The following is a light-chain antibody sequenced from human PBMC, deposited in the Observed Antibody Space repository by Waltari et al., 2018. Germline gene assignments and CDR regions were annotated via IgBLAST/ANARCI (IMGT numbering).Light chain of an antibody. Sequence: QSALTQPASVSGSPGHSITISCTGTSSDVGSYNPVSWYQQHPGKAPKLMIYEGSKRPSGVSNRFSGSKSGNTASLTISGLQAEDEADYYCCSYAGSSTPYVFGTGTKVTVL. CDR1: SSDVGSYNP. V-gene: IGLV2-23*01. CDR3: CSYAGSSTPYV. CDR2: EGS. J-gene: IGLJ1*01.